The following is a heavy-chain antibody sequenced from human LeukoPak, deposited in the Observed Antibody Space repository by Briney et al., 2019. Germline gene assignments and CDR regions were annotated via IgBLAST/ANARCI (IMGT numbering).Heavy chain of an antibody. CDR3: ATRGY. CDR2: IYNSGSN. V-gene: IGHV4-59*08. Sequence: SETLSLTCTVSGGSISSDYWQWIRQPPGKGLEWIGYIYNSGSNNYNPSLKSRVTISIDTSKNQFSLKLTSVTAADTAVYYCATRGYWGQGTMVTVSS. J-gene: IGHJ4*02. D-gene: IGHD3-10*01. CDR1: GGSISSDY.